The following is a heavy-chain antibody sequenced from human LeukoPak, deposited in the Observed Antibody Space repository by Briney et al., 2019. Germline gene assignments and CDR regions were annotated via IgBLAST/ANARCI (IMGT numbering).Heavy chain of an antibody. CDR3: ARVRITMIVVVKAIDAFDI. Sequence: SETLSLTCTVSGGSISSSSYYWGWIRQPPGKGLEWIGSIYYSGSTYYNPSLKSRVTISVDTSKNQFSLKLSSVTAADTAVYYCARVRITMIVVVKAIDAFDIWGQGTMVTVSS. CDR1: GGSISSSSYY. J-gene: IGHJ3*02. CDR2: IYYSGST. D-gene: IGHD3-22*01. V-gene: IGHV4-39*07.